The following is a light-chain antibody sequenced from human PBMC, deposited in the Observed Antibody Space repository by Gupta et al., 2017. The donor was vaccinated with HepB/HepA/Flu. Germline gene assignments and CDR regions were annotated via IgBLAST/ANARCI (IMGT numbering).Light chain of an antibody. CDR3: QKDGGVPAT. Sequence: EFVLTQSPATLSVSPGETATLSCRASQTIGRNLAWYQLKPGQAPRLLIYHASTRATDFPARFSGGGFGTEFVLTISGLQSDDAAFYYCQKDGGVPATFGQGTRIEIK. V-gene: IGKV3D-15*01. CDR2: HAS. J-gene: IGKJ1*01. CDR1: QTIGRN.